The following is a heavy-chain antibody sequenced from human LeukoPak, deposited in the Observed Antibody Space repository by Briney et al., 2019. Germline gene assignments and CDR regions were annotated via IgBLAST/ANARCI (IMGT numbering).Heavy chain of an antibody. CDR3: ARVHDSSSWSWFDP. J-gene: IGHJ5*02. CDR2: IYTSGST. Sequence: SETLSLTCTVSGGSISSYYWSWIRQPAGKGLEWIGRIYTSGSTNYNPSLKSRVTMSVDTSKNQFSLKLSSVTTADTAVYYCARVHDSSSWSWFDPWGQGTLVTVSS. V-gene: IGHV4-4*07. D-gene: IGHD6-13*01. CDR1: GGSISSYY.